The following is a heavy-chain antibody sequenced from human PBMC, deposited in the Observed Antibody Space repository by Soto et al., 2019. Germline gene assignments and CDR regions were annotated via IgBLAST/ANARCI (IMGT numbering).Heavy chain of an antibody. CDR1: GVTSGRCW. D-gene: IGHD3-3*01. CDR2: IKWDANEK. CDR3: ARDEGPGTYYDFCSGDYDYYQYLMDG. V-gene: IGHV3-7*01. Sequence: GGSCRDSCGASGVTSGRCWMSWFRLVLGKGLEWLATIKWDANEKKYVDSVKGRFTMSRDNAKNSLYLQMDSLSAEETAVYHCARDEGPGTYYDFCSGDYDYYQYLMDGWGQLTTV. J-gene: IGHJ6*02.